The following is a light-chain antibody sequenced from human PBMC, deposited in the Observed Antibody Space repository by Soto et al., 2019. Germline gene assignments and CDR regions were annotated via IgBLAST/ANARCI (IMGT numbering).Light chain of an antibody. Sequence: DIVMTQSPDSLAVSLGERATINCKSSQSLLYTSNDRNSLSWFQQKPGHPPKLLIYWASTRESGVPDRFSGSGSGTDFTLTISSLQAEDVAVYYCQQYFSPPPTFGQGTKLEIK. CDR3: QQYFSPPPT. CDR2: WAS. V-gene: IGKV4-1*01. J-gene: IGKJ2*01. CDR1: QSLLYTSNDRNS.